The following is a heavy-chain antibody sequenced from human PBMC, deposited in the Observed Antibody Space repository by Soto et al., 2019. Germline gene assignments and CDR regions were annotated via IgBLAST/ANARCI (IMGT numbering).Heavy chain of an antibody. CDR2: IYPGDSDT. CDR3: ARGKEQLVHGTYYFDY. D-gene: IGHD6-13*01. CDR1: GYSFTSYW. V-gene: IGHV5-51*01. Sequence: VESVTISCKVSGYSFTSYWIVWVLQMPGKGLEWMGMIYPGDSDTRYSPSFQGQVTISADKSISTAYLQWSSLKASDTAMYYCARGKEQLVHGTYYFDYWGQGTMVTVSS. J-gene: IGHJ4*02.